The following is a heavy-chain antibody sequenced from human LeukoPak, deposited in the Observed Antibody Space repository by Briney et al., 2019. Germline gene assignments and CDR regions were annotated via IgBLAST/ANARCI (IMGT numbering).Heavy chain of an antibody. D-gene: IGHD2-8*01. J-gene: IGHJ6*03. V-gene: IGHV3-30*18. CDR2: ISYDGSNK. CDR1: GFTFSSYG. CDR3: AKEKRMAGFYYMDV. Sequence: GGSLRLSCAASGFTFSSYGMHWVRQAPGKGLEWVAVISYDGSNKYYADSVKGRFTISRDNSKNTLYLQMNSLRAEDTAVYYCAKEKRMAGFYYMDVWGKGTTVTVSS.